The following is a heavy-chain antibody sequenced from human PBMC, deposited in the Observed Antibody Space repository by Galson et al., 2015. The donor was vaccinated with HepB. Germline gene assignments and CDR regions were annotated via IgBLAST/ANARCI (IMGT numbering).Heavy chain of an antibody. V-gene: IGHV3-23*01. CDR1: GFTFSSYV. J-gene: IGHJ4*02. CDR3: ATSASDYGVRPFDY. CDR2: ISDSRGTT. D-gene: IGHD4-17*01. Sequence: SLRLSCAASGFTFSSYVMSWVRQAPGKGLEWVSTISDSRGTTYYADSVKGRFTISRDNSQNTLYLQMNSLRAEDTAVYYCATSASDYGVRPFDYWGQGTLVTVSS.